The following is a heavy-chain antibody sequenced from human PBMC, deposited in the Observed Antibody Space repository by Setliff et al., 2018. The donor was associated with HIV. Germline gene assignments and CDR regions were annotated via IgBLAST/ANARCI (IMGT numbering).Heavy chain of an antibody. CDR1: GGSISSYY. V-gene: IGHV4-59*08. CDR3: ARLSPLDWPFDY. J-gene: IGHJ4*02. D-gene: IGHD3-9*01. CDR2: IYYSGGT. Sequence: SETLSLTCTVSGGSISSYYWSWIRQPPGKGLEWIGYIYYSGGTNYNPSLKSRVTISIDPSKDHFSLKLRSVTAADTAVYYCARLSPLDWPFDYWGQGTLVTVPQ.